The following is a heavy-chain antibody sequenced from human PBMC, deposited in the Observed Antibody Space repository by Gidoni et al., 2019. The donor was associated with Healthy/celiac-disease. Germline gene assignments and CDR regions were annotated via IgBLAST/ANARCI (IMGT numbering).Heavy chain of an antibody. V-gene: IGHV1-3*01. J-gene: IGHJ4*02. D-gene: IGHD6-19*01. CDR2: INAGNGNT. CDR3: ARDLAVAGTLEGD. Sequence: QVQLVQSGAEVKKPGASVKVSCKASGYTFTSYAMHWVRQAPGQRLEWMGWINAGNGNTKYSQKFQGRVTITRDTSASTAYMELSSLRSEDTAVYYCARDLAVAGTLEGDWGQGTLVTVSS. CDR1: GYTFTSYA.